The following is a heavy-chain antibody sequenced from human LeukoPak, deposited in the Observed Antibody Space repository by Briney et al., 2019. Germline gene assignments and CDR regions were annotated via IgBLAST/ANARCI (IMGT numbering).Heavy chain of an antibody. CDR2: IYHSGST. V-gene: IGHV4-38-2*01. Sequence: SETLSLTCAVSGYSISSGYYWGWIRQPPGKGLEWIGSIYHSGSTYHNPSLKSRVTISVDTSKNQFSLKLSSVTAADTAVYYCARVTRGMTYYYGSGSYSDYYYMDVWGKGTTVTVSS. CDR3: ARVTRGMTYYYGSGSYSDYYYMDV. D-gene: IGHD3-10*01. J-gene: IGHJ6*03. CDR1: GYSISSGYY.